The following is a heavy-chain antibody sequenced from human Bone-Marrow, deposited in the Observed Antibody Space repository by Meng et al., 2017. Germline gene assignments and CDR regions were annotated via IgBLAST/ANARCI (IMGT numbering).Heavy chain of an antibody. Sequence: QVLIHKGGHGLLKPSETLPLTCAVYGGSFSGYYWSWIRQPPGKGLEWIGEINHSGSTNYNPSLKSRVTISVDTSKNQFSLKLSSVTAADTAVYYCARGRVTTVTTPNWYFDLWGRGTLVTVSS. CDR1: GGSFSGYY. CDR2: INHSGST. CDR3: ARGRVTTVTTPNWYFDL. J-gene: IGHJ2*01. V-gene: IGHV4-34*01. D-gene: IGHD4-17*01.